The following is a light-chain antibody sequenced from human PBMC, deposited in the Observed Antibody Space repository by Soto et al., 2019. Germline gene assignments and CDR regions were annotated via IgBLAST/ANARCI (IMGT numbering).Light chain of an antibody. Sequence: LTQPASVSGSPGQSIAISCTGVRTDVADGYDYVSWYQQHPGQAPQLIIYDVSNRPSGVSNPFSGSKSGNTASLTISGLQPEDEADYYCSSYTTSNTRQIVFGTGTKVTVL. CDR3: SSYTTSNTRQIV. J-gene: IGLJ1*01. CDR2: DVS. CDR1: RTDVADGYDY. V-gene: IGLV2-14*03.